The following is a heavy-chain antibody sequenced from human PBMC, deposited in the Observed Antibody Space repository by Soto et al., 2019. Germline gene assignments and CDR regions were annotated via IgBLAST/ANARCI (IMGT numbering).Heavy chain of an antibody. D-gene: IGHD2-15*01. Sequence: GASVKVSCKASGYTFTSYGISWVRQAPGQGLEWMGWISAYNGNTNYAQKLQGRVTMTTDTSTSTAYMELRSLRSDDTAVYYCARDCSGGSCYSRLYYYYYGMDAWGQGTTVTVSS. J-gene: IGHJ6*02. V-gene: IGHV1-18*01. CDR2: ISAYNGNT. CDR1: GYTFTSYG. CDR3: ARDCSGGSCYSRLYYYYYGMDA.